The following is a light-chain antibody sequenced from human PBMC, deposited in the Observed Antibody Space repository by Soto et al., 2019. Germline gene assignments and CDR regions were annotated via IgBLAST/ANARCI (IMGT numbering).Light chain of an antibody. Sequence: EIVLTQSPGTLSVSPGERATLSCRASQSVSSKLAWYQQKPGQAPRLLFYGASTGATGIPARFSGSGSETDFTLSISSLQSEDFAVYYCQQYNNWPGTFGHGTKVEIK. J-gene: IGKJ1*01. CDR2: GAS. V-gene: IGKV3-15*01. CDR3: QQYNNWPGT. CDR1: QSVSSK.